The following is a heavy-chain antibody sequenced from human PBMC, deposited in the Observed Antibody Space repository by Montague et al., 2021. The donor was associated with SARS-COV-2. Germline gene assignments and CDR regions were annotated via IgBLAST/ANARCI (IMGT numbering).Heavy chain of an antibody. J-gene: IGHJ6*02. D-gene: IGHD2-2*01. V-gene: IGHV4-31*03. CDR1: GGSISSGGYY. Sequence: TLSLTCTVSGGSISSGGYYWSWIRQHPGKGLEWIGYIYYSRSNYYNPSLNSRVTISVDTTKNPFSLKLSSVTAADTAVYYGARGPRVGQLLSIYYYGMDVWGQGTMVTVSS. CDR2: IYYSRSN. CDR3: ARGPRVGQLLSIYYYGMDV.